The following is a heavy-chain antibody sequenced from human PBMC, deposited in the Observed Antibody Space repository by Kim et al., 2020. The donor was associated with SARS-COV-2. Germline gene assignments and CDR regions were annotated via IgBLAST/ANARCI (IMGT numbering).Heavy chain of an antibody. J-gene: IGHJ4*02. CDR1: GGSISSSSYY. Sequence: SETLSLTCTVSGGSISSSSYYWGWIRQPPGKGLEWIGSIYYSGSTYYNPSLKSRVTISVDTSKNQFSLKLSSVTAAVTAVYYWARQSILLWFGEPQGYFDYRGQGTLVTVSS. D-gene: IGHD3-10*01. CDR2: IYYSGST. V-gene: IGHV4-39*01. CDR3: ARQSILLWFGEPQGYFDY.